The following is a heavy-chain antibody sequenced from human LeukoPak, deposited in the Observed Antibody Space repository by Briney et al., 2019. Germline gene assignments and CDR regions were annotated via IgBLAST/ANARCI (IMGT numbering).Heavy chain of an antibody. D-gene: IGHD3-10*01. CDR2: ISYSGST. J-gene: IGHJ4*02. CDR3: AAICFGNLAIDY. V-gene: IGHV4-61*01. CDR1: GGALTSNSYY. Sequence: SETLSLTCTVSGGALTSNSYYWRRLRQPPGTGLEWLGYISYSGSTNYNPSLKSRITISVDTSKNQFSLKLTSVTAADTAVYYCAAICFGNLAIDYWGQGTLGTVSS.